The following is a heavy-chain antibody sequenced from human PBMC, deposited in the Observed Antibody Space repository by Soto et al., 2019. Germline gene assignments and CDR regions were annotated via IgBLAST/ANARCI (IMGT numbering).Heavy chain of an antibody. D-gene: IGHD3-22*01. CDR3: ARVDLFYDSSGHPLEYFQY. Sequence: SETLSLTCTVSGGSLSSGDYYWSWIRQPPGKGLEWIGYIYYSGSTYYNPSLKSRVTISIDTSKNQFSLKLSSVTAADTAVYYCARVDLFYDSSGHPLEYFQYWGKGTLVPVSS. V-gene: IGHV4-30-4*01. CDR2: IYYSGST. J-gene: IGHJ1*01. CDR1: GGSLSSGDYY.